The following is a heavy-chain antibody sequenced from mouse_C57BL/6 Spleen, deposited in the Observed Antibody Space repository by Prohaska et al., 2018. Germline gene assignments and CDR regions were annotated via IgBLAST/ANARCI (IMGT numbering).Heavy chain of an antibody. D-gene: IGHD2-1*01. CDR2: INSDGSAI. CDR1: GFTFSGFW. CDR3: MRYGNYWYFDV. Sequence: EVQLLETGGGLVQPGGSRGLSCEGSGFTFSGFWMSWVRTTPGKTLEWIGDINSDGSAINYAPSIKDRFTIFRDNDKSTLYLQMSNVRSEDTATYFCMRYGNYWYFDVWGTGTTVTVSS. J-gene: IGHJ1*03. V-gene: IGHV11-2*01.